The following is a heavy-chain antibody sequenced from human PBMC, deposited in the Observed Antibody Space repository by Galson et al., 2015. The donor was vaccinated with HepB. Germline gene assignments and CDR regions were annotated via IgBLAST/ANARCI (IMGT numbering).Heavy chain of an antibody. V-gene: IGHV3-66*01. CDR3: ARERGRGEDKTFYYGSGSYYMWSY. J-gene: IGHJ4*02. D-gene: IGHD3-10*01. CDR1: GFTVSSNY. CDR2: IYSGGST. Sequence: SLRLSCAASGFTVSSNYMSWVRQAPGKGLEWVSVIYSGGSTYYADSVKGRFTISRDNSKNTLYLQMNSLRAEDTAVYYCARERGRGEDKTFYYGSGSYYMWSYWGQGTLVTVSS.